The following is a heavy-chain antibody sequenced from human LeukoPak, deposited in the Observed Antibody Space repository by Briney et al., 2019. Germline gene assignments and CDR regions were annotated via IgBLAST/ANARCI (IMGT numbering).Heavy chain of an antibody. V-gene: IGHV4-4*07. D-gene: IGHD7-27*01. CDR3: ARRSHWGPYTRFDP. CDR1: GGSISSYY. CDR2: IYTSGSN. Sequence: ASETLTLTCTVSGGSISSYYWSWVRQPAGKGLEWIGRIYTSGSNNYNPSLKSRVTMSVDTSKNQFSLKLNSVTAADTAVYYCARRSHWGPYTRFDPWGQGTLVTVSS. J-gene: IGHJ5*02.